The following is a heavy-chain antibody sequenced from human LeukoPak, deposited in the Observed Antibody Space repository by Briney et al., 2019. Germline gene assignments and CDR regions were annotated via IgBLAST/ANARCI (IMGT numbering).Heavy chain of an antibody. CDR3: AKDYDFWSGYSH. V-gene: IGHV3-23*01. CDR1: GFTFSSYD. J-gene: IGHJ4*02. CDR2: ISGSGGST. D-gene: IGHD3-3*01. Sequence: GGSLRLSCAASGFTFSSYDMSWVRQAPGKGLEWVSAISGSGGSTYYADSVKGRFTISRDNSKNTLYLQMNSLRAEDTAVYYCAKDYDFWSGYSHWGQGTLVTVSS.